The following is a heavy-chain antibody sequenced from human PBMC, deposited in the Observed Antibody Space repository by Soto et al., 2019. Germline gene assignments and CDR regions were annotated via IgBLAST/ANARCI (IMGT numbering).Heavy chain of an antibody. CDR2: IYYSGST. CDR3: ARRGRSGYRLIDY. D-gene: IGHD3-22*01. V-gene: IGHV4-39*01. Sequence: QLQLQESGPGLVKPSETLSLTCIVSGGSISSSSYYWDWIRQPPGKGLEWIGSIYYSGSTDYNPSLKSRVTISVDTSQNQXSLKLSSVTAXDTXXXXXARRGRSGYRLIDYWGQGTLVTVSS. J-gene: IGHJ4*02. CDR1: GGSISSSSYY.